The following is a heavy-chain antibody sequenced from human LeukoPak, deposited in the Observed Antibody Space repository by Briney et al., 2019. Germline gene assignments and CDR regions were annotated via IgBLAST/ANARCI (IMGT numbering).Heavy chain of an antibody. CDR3: ARVAGIQVWLYPDH. CDR1: GYTFTGYN. V-gene: IGHV1-2*02. D-gene: IGHD5-18*01. CDR2: INPNSGGT. Sequence: ASVKVSCKASGYTFTGYNMHWVRQAPGQGLEWMGWINPNSGGTNYAQKFQGRVTMTRDTSISTAYMELSRLRSDDTAVYYCARVAGIQVWLYPDHWGQGTLVTVSS. J-gene: IGHJ4*02.